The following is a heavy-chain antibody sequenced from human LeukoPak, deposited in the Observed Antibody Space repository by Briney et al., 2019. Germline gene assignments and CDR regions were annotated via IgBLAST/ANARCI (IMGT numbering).Heavy chain of an antibody. Sequence: PSETLSLTCAVYGGSFSGYYWSWIRQPPGKGLEWIGEINHSGSTNYNPSLKSRVTISVDKSKNQFSLKLSSVTAADTAVYYCARVEIYYYYGMDVWGQGTTVTVSS. D-gene: IGHD5-24*01. V-gene: IGHV4-34*01. CDR3: ARVEIYYYYGMDV. CDR2: INHSGST. CDR1: GGSFSGYY. J-gene: IGHJ6*02.